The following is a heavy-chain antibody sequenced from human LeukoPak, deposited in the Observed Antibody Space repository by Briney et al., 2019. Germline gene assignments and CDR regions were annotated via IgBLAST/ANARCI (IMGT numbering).Heavy chain of an antibody. CDR2: ISSSGSTI. CDR1: GFTFSSYE. Sequence: GGSLRLSCAASGFTFSSYEMSWVRQAPGKGLEWVSYISSSGSTIYYADSVKGRFTISRDNAKNSLYLQMNSLRAEDTAVYYCARGSIVATLDYWGQGTLVTVSS. V-gene: IGHV3-48*03. CDR3: ARGSIVATLDY. D-gene: IGHD5-12*01. J-gene: IGHJ4*02.